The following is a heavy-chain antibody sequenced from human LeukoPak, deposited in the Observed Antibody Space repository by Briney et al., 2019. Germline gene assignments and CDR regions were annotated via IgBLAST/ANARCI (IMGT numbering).Heavy chain of an antibody. V-gene: IGHV1-46*01. CDR3: TRTDYYGSGSPSDY. CDR1: GYSFTSYY. D-gene: IGHD3-10*01. J-gene: IGHJ4*02. CDR2: INPGGGGA. Sequence: ASVKVSCKASGYSFTSYYFHWVRQAPGQGLEWVGIINPGGGGANYAQKFQDRVTMTSDMSTSTVYMELSSLRSEDTAVYYCTRTDYYGSGSPSDYWGQGTLVTVSS.